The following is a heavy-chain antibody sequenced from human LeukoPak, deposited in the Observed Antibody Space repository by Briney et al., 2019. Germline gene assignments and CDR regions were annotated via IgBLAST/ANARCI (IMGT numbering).Heavy chain of an antibody. CDR3: ARVNGPNSGYYYTLDL. J-gene: IGHJ5*02. CDR2: IWFDGTEK. D-gene: IGHD3-22*01. CDR1: GLTFRNYA. V-gene: IGHV3-33*01. Sequence: GGSLRLSCAASGLTFRNYAMHWVRQTPGGRLEWVAVIWFDGTEKYYAASVMGRFTISRDSSESTLYLQMNGLRTEDTAVYYCARVNGPNSGYYYTLDLWGQGTPVTVSS.